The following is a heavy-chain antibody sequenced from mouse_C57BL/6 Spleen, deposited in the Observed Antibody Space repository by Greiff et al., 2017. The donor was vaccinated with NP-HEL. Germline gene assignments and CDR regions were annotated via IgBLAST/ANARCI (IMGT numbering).Heavy chain of an antibody. CDR1: GYTFTDYY. Sequence: VQLQQSGPELVKPGASVKISCKASGYTFTDYYMNWVKQSHGKSLEWIGDINPNNGGTSYNQKFKGKATLTVDKSSSTAYMELRSLTSEDSAVYYCARQLRPVDYWGQGTTLTVSS. J-gene: IGHJ2*01. V-gene: IGHV1-26*01. CDR2: INPNNGGT. CDR3: ARQLRPVDY. D-gene: IGHD3-2*02.